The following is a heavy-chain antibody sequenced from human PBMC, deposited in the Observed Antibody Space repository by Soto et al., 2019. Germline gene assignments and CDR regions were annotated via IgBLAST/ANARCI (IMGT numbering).Heavy chain of an antibody. D-gene: IGHD3-10*01. Sequence: WSLIGHPQGKGLEWIGHSYYSGSTYYNPSLKSRAGISVDSSKSQVSLKLTSVTAADTAVYFCARILMNYYRLDYWGQGAPVPVSS. CDR3: ARILMNYYRLDY. CDR2: SYYSGST. V-gene: IGHV4-30-4*08. J-gene: IGHJ4*02.